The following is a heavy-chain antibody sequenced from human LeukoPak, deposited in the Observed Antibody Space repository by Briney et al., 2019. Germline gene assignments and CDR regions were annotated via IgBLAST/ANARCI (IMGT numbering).Heavy chain of an antibody. CDR2: IGTAGDT. CDR3: ASISKYGDRAY. Sequence: GGSLGLSCAASGFTFSSYDMHWVRQATGKGLEWVSAIGTAGDTYYPGSVKGRFTISRENAKNSLYLQMNSLRAGDTAVYYCASISKYGDRAYWGQGTLVTVSS. D-gene: IGHD4-17*01. CDR1: GFTFSSYD. V-gene: IGHV3-13*04. J-gene: IGHJ4*02.